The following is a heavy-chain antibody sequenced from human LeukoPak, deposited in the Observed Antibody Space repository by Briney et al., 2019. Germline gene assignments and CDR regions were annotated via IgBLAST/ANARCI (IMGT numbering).Heavy chain of an antibody. V-gene: IGHV5-51*01. Sequence: GESLQISCKGSGYIFSTYWIAWVRQVPGKGLEWMGIIYPGDSDTRYSPSFQGQVTISADKSVSTAYLHWSSLKASDTAIYYCARPNITSYYDSRGSDAFDVWGQGTMVTVSS. D-gene: IGHD3-22*01. CDR1: GYIFSTYW. CDR2: IYPGDSDT. J-gene: IGHJ3*01. CDR3: ARPNITSYYDSRGSDAFDV.